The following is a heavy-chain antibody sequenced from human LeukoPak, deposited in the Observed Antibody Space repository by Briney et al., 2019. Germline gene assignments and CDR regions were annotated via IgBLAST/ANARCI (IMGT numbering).Heavy chain of an antibody. J-gene: IGHJ6*03. CDR1: GGSISSSSYY. Sequence: SETLSLTCTVSGGSISSSSYYWGWIRQPPGKGLEWIGSIYYSGSTYYNPSLKSRVTISVDTSKNQFSLKLSSVTAADTAVYYCARLDYESYYYMDVWGKGTTVTISS. V-gene: IGHV4-39*01. CDR2: IYYSGST. D-gene: IGHD4-17*01. CDR3: ARLDYESYYYMDV.